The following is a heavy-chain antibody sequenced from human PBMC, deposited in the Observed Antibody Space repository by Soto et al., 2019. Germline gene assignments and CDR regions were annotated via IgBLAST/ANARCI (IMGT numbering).Heavy chain of an antibody. CDR2: VSGTGIP. J-gene: IGHJ5*02. V-gene: IGHV4-4*07. Sequence: QGQLQESGPGVVKPSETLSLTCTVSGASMTNYHWNWVRQSAGGGLEYIGRVSGTGIPDYNPSLKSRVTVSLDWSETHFSLKLTSVTAADTAVYYCARAYWHHTWGSIPAAFDPWGQGTLVIVSS. CDR1: GASMTNYH. CDR3: ARAYWHHTWGSIPAAFDP. D-gene: IGHD3-16*01.